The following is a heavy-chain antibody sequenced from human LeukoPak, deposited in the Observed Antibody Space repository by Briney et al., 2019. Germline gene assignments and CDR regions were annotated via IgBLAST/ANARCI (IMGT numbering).Heavy chain of an antibody. V-gene: IGHV3-30*02. J-gene: IGHJ3*01. CDR1: GFMFRTYG. D-gene: IGHD4-17*01. CDR2: VRDDGSTK. CDR3: ARKSDYYGDYALG. Sequence: GSLRLSCAASGFMFRTYGMHWVRQAPGKGLEWMAFVRDDGSTKYYGDPVKGRFTISRDNAKNSLYLQMNSLRAEDTAVYYCARKSDYYGDYALGWGQGTMVTVSS.